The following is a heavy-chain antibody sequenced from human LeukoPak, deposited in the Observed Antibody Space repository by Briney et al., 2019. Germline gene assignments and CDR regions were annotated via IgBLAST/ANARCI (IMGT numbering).Heavy chain of an antibody. CDR3: ARENPTYSLDY. Sequence: SETLSLTCAVSGGSINSDYWWTWVRQSPGKGLEWIGEIYHSGSTNYNPSLKSRVTISVDKSKNQFSLKLSSVTAAGTAVYYCARENPTYSLDYWGQGTLVTVSS. CDR2: IYHSGST. D-gene: IGHD2/OR15-2a*01. J-gene: IGHJ4*02. CDR1: GGSINSDYW. V-gene: IGHV4-4*02.